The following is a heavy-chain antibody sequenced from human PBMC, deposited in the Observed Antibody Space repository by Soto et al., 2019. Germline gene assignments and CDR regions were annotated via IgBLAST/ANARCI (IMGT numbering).Heavy chain of an antibody. Sequence: WSSLRLSCAASVFTFGSYAMSWVRQAPGKGLEWVSAISGSGGSTYYADSVKGRFTISRDNSKNTLYLQMNSLRAEDTAVYYCAKDLGRPTYYYYGMDVWGQGTTVTVSS. CDR3: AKDLGRPTYYYYGMDV. V-gene: IGHV3-23*01. CDR1: VFTFGSYA. J-gene: IGHJ6*02. CDR2: ISGSGGST. D-gene: IGHD6-6*01.